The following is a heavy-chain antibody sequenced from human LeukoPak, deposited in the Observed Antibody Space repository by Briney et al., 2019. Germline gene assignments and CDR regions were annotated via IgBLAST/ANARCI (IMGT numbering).Heavy chain of an antibody. Sequence: PGGSLRLSCAVSGITLSNYGMSWVRQAPGKGLEWVANIKQDGSEKYYVESLKGRFTISRDTAKNSLYLQMNSLRAQDTAVYYCARDSSGDYYFDYWGQGTLVTVSS. CDR1: GITLSNYG. CDR2: IKQDGSEK. J-gene: IGHJ4*02. V-gene: IGHV3-7*01. CDR3: ARDSSGDYYFDY. D-gene: IGHD4-17*01.